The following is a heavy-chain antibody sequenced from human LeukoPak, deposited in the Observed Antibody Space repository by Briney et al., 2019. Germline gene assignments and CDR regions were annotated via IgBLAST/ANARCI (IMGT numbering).Heavy chain of an antibody. D-gene: IGHD4-17*01. CDR3: ARGGDYRFDY. CDR2: IHHSGST. V-gene: IGHV4-4*02. CDR1: GGSISSGSW. J-gene: IGHJ4*02. Sequence: SETLSLTCAVSGGSISSGSWWGWIRQPPGKGLEWIGGIHHSGSTNYNPSLKSRVTLSVDKSKNQLSLRLTSVTAADTAVYYCARGGDYRFDYWGQGTLVTVSS.